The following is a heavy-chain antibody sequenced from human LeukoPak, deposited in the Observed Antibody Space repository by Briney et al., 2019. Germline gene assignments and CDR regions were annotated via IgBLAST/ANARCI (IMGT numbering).Heavy chain of an antibody. CDR3: ARDRGLGYSYGPPGGWFDP. Sequence: PGGSLRLSCAASGFTFNDYAMYWVRQTPGKGLEWVTLISYDGYDKSYADSVRGRFTISRDNAKNSLYLQMNSLRAEDTAVYYCARDRGLGYSYGPPGGWFDPWGQGTLVTVSS. V-gene: IGHV3-30-3*01. D-gene: IGHD5-18*01. J-gene: IGHJ5*02. CDR1: GFTFNDYA. CDR2: ISYDGYDK.